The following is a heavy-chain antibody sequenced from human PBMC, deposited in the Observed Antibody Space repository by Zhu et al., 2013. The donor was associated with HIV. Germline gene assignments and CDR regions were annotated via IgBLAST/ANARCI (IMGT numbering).Heavy chain of an antibody. V-gene: IGHV1-69*06. CDR3: AIGYCSSTSCYMAEYYYYGMDV. D-gene: IGHD2-2*02. J-gene: IGHJ6*02. Sequence: QVQLVQSGAEVKKPGSSVKVSCKASGGTFSSYAISWVRQAPGQGLEWMGGIIPIFGTANYAQKFQGRVTITADKSTSTAYMELSSLRSEDTAVYYCAIGYCSSTSCYMAEYYYYGMDVWGQGTTVTVSS. CDR2: IIPIFGTA. CDR1: GGTFSSYA.